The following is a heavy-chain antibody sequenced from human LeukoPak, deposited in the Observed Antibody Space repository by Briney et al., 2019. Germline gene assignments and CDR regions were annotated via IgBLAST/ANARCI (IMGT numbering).Heavy chain of an antibody. V-gene: IGHV3-30-3*01. CDR1: GFTLSSYA. D-gene: IGHD6-13*01. Sequence: GRSLRLSCAASGFTLSSYALHWVRQAPGKGLEWVAVISYDGSNKYYADSVKGRFTISRDNSKNTLYLQMDSLRAEDTAVYYCARDPRLYSSSWQYYYYYNMDVWGQGTTVTVSS. CDR2: ISYDGSNK. J-gene: IGHJ6*02. CDR3: ARDPRLYSSSWQYYYYYNMDV.